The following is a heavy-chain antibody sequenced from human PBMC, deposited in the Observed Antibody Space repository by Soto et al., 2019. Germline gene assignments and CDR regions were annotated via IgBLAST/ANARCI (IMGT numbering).Heavy chain of an antibody. J-gene: IGHJ5*02. CDR1: GYTFTSYA. D-gene: IGHD6-13*01. CDR2: INAGNGNT. Sequence: ASVKVSCKASGYTFTSYAMHWVRQAPGQRLEWMGWINAGNGNTKYSQKFQGRVTITRDTSASTAYMELSSLRSEDTAVYYCARGSSSWYTGDKTNYWFDPWGQGTLVTVSS. V-gene: IGHV1-3*01. CDR3: ARGSSSWYTGDKTNYWFDP.